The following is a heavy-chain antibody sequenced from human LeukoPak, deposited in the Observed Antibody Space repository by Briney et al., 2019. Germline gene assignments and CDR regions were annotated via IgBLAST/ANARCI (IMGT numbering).Heavy chain of an antibody. J-gene: IGHJ4*02. V-gene: IGHV4-59*08. CDR2: IYYSGST. CDR1: GGSISNYY. D-gene: IGHD3-22*01. Sequence: SETLSLTCTVSGGSISNYYWSWIRQPPGKGLEWIGYIYYSGSTNYNPSLKSRVTISVDTSKNQFSLKLSSVTAAGTAVYYCARLHDSSGYYYDYSDYWGQGTLVTVSS. CDR3: ARLHDSSGYYYDYSDY.